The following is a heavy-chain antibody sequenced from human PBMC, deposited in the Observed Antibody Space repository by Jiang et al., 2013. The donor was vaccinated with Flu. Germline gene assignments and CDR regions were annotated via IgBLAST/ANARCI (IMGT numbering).Heavy chain of an antibody. J-gene: IGHJ5*02. V-gene: IGHV4-31*03. CDR3: AGDGVYCSSNSCYWGGWFDP. Sequence: PGLVKPSQTLSLTCTVSGGSISSGGHFWSWIRQHPAKGLEWIGYIYYSGSTYYNPSLKSRIAISVDTSKNQFSLKLSSVTAADTAVYYCAGDGVYCSSNSCYWGGWFDPWGQGTLVTVSS. CDR1: GGSISSGGHF. CDR2: IYYSGST. D-gene: IGHD2-2*01.